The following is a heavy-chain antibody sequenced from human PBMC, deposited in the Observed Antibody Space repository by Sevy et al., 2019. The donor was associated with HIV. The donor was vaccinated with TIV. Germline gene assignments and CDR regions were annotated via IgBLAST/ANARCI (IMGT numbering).Heavy chain of an antibody. CDR1: GFTLNSYA. V-gene: IGHV3-30*01. CDR2: ISYEGKDT. J-gene: IGHJ4*02. CDR3: ARAGVPSQHNVNPRLFFDY. Sequence: GGYLRLSCAASGFTLNSYAMHWVRQTPVRGLEWMAVISYEGKDTYYADSVKGRFTLSKDSSKNTLYLQMNSLRTEDTAVYYCARAGVPSQHNVNPRLFFDYWGQGTVVTVSS.